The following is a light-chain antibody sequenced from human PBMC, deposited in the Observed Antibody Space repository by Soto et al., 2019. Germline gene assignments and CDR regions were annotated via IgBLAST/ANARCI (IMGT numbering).Light chain of an antibody. V-gene: IGLV2-11*01. Sequence: QSVLTQPRSVSGSPGQSVTISCTGTSSDVGGYNYVSWYQQHPGKAPKLMIYDVSKWPSGVPDRFSGSKSGNTASLTISGLQAEDEADYYCCSYAGSYTLGWVFGGGTKLTVL. CDR1: SSDVGGYNY. CDR3: CSYAGSYTLGWV. CDR2: DVS. J-gene: IGLJ3*02.